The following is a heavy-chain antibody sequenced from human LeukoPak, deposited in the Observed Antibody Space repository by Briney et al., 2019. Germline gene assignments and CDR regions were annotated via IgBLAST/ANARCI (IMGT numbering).Heavy chain of an antibody. D-gene: IGHD3-22*01. J-gene: IGHJ3*02. Sequence: PSETLSLTCTVSGGSISSYYWSWIRQPPGKGLEWIGYIYYSGSTNYNPSLKSRVTISVDTSKNQFPLKLSSVTAADTAVYYCARAGSDYDSSGYYPPDAFDIWGQGTMVTVSS. CDR2: IYYSGST. CDR3: ARAGSDYDSSGYYPPDAFDI. CDR1: GGSISSYY. V-gene: IGHV4-59*01.